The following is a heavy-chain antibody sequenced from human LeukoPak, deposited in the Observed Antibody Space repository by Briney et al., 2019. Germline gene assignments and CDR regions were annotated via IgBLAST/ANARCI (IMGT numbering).Heavy chain of an antibody. CDR1: GFTFSSYA. CDR3: AKGGGPRSGSYNY. J-gene: IGHJ4*02. Sequence: PGGSLRLSCAASGFTFSSYAMTWVRQAPGKGLEWVSCIKGGDSIYYVDSVKGRFTISRDNSKNTLYLQMNSLRAEDTAVYYCAKGGGPRSGSYNYWGQGTLVTVSS. CDR2: IKGGDSI. D-gene: IGHD3-10*01. V-gene: IGHV3-23*01.